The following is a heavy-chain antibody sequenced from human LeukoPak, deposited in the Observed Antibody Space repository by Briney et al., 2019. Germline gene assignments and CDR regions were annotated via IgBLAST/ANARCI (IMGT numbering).Heavy chain of an antibody. CDR2: ISYDGSNK. J-gene: IGHJ4*02. CDR1: GFTFSSYG. D-gene: IGHD3-10*01. CDR3: AKDYYGSGSYDY. Sequence: GSLRLSCAASGFTFSSYGMHWVRQAPGKGLEWVAVISYDGSNKYYADSVKGQFTISRDNSKNTLYLQMNSLRAEDTAVYYCAKDYYGSGSYDYWGQGTLVTVSS. V-gene: IGHV3-30*18.